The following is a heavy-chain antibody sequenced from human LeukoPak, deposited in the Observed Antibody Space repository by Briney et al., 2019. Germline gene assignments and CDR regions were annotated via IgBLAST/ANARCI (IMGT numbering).Heavy chain of an antibody. V-gene: IGHV4-39*01. D-gene: IGHD1-1*01. CDR3: ARFPWRGFDY. CDR1: GGSISSSSYY. Sequence: PSETLSLTCTVSGGSISSSSYYWGWIRQPPGKGLEWIGSIYYSGSTYYNPSLKSRVTISVDTSKNQFSLKLSSVTAADTAVYYCARFPWRGFDYWGQGTRVTVSS. CDR2: IYYSGST. J-gene: IGHJ4*02.